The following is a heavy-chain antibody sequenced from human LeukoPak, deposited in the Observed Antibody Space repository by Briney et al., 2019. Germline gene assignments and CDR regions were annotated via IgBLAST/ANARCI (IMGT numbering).Heavy chain of an antibody. D-gene: IGHD2-2*01. CDR3: ARDPHIVVVPAAREYFDY. Sequence: ASVKVSCKASGYTFTSYGISWVRQAPGQGLEWMRWISAYNGNTNYAQKLQGRVTMTTGTSTSTAYMELRSLRSDDTAVYYCARDPHIVVVPAAREYFDYWGQGTLVTVSS. V-gene: IGHV1-18*01. CDR1: GYTFTSYG. J-gene: IGHJ4*02. CDR2: ISAYNGNT.